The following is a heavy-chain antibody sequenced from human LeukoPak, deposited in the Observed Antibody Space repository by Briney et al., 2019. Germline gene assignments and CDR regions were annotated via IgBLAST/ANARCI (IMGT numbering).Heavy chain of an antibody. CDR3: ARDLLNSGWYRFDS. CDR1: GDSVSSNNVG. CDR2: TYYRSKWSS. J-gene: IGHJ4*02. Sequence: QTLSLTCAISGDSVSSNNVGWNWIRQPPSGGLEWLGRTYYRSKWSSDYVVSVKSRISINSDTSKNQFSLQLNSVTPDDTAVYYCARDLLNSGWYRFDSWGQGALVTVSS. D-gene: IGHD6-19*01. V-gene: IGHV6-1*01.